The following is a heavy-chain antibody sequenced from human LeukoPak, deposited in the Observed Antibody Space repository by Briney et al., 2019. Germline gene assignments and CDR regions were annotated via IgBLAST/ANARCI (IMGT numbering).Heavy chain of an antibody. CDR1: GGSISRDY. CDR2: IYTSGST. J-gene: IGHJ6*03. V-gene: IGHV4-4*07. D-gene: IGHD2-2*02. Sequence: SETLSLTCTLAGGSISRDYWSWIRPPAGKGLEWIGRIYTSGSTNYNPSLKRRVTMSVDTPKNQFPLKLSSVTAADTAVYYCAGGNQLLYGDYYYYMDVWGKGTTVTVSS. CDR3: AGGNQLLYGDYYYYMDV.